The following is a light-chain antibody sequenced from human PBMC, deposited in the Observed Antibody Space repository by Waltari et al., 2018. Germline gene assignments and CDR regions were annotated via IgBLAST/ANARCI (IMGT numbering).Light chain of an antibody. V-gene: IGLV4-69*01. CDR3: QTGGHGTWV. CDR1: SGHSTNV. CDR2: VYSGGSH. J-gene: IGLJ3*02. Sequence: QLVLTQSPSASASLGASVKLTCTLSSGHSTNVIAWLQKRPEKGPRYLMKVYSGGSHNKGDEIPVRFSGSSSGAGRYLTISSLQSEDEADYYCQTGGHGTWVFGGGTKLTVL.